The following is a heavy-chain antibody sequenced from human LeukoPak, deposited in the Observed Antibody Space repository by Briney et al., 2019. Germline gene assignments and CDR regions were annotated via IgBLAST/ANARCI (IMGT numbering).Heavy chain of an antibody. J-gene: IGHJ3*01. CDR1: GFTFSSYS. D-gene: IGHD3-10*01. Sequence: PGGSLRLSCVASGFTFSSYSMSWVRQAPGKWLEWVSAMNPSGVTTDSAASVRGRFTISRDNSKNTLYLQMSSLRAEDTALYYCAKGRSAVRDTFDFWGQGTVVTVSS. CDR2: MNPSGVTT. V-gene: IGHV3-23*01. CDR3: AKGRSAVRDTFDF.